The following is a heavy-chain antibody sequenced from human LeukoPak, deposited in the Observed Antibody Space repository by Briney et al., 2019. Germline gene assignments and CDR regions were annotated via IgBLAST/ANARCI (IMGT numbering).Heavy chain of an antibody. D-gene: IGHD6-13*01. V-gene: IGHV5-51*01. Sequence: GESLKISCKGSGYSFTSYWIGWVRQMPGKGLEWMGIIYPGDSDTRYSPSFQGQVTISADKSISTAYLQWSSLKASDTAMYYCARRVWHSSLGYDAFDIWGQGTMVTVSS. J-gene: IGHJ3*02. CDR2: IYPGDSDT. CDR3: ARRVWHSSLGYDAFDI. CDR1: GYSFTSYW.